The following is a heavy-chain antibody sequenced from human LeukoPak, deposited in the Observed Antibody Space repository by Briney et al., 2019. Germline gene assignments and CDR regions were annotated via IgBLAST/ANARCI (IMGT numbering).Heavy chain of an antibody. CDR2: IYTSGST. J-gene: IGHJ4*02. Sequence: SETLSLTCTVSGGSISSGSYYWSWIRQPAGKGLEWIGRIYTSGSTNYNPSLKSRVTISVDTSKNQFSLKLSSATAADTAVYYCAREAKSYYYDSSGYYSEALYFDYWGQGTLVTVSS. V-gene: IGHV4-61*02. CDR3: AREAKSYYYDSSGYYSEALYFDY. CDR1: GGSISSGSYY. D-gene: IGHD3-22*01.